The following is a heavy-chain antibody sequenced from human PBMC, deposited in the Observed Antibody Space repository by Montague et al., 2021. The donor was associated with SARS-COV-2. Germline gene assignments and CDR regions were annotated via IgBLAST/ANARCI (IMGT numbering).Heavy chain of an antibody. CDR1: GGSISSGNYY. Sequence: TLSLTCTVPGGSISSGNYYWSWIRQPAGKGLEWIGHIYTSGSTNYNPSLKSRVTTSVHTSNNQFSLKLSSVTAADTAVYYCARESGSPTYYFYYGVDVWGQGTTVTVSS. CDR2: IYTSGST. V-gene: IGHV4-61*09. D-gene: IGHD1-26*01. J-gene: IGHJ6*02. CDR3: ARESGSPTYYFYYGVDV.